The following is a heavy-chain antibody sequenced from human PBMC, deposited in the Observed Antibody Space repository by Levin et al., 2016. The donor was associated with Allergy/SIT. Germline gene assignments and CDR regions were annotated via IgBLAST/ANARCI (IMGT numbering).Heavy chain of an antibody. CDR2: MYNSGTT. D-gene: IGHD6-13*01. Sequence: SETLSLTCTVSGGSISSAGYYWSWIRQFPGKGLEWIGYMYNSGTTFYNPSLKSRVTISVDTSKNQFSLKLSSVTAADTAVYYCARAGRYSSSWYLVDYWGQGTLVTVSS. CDR3: ARAGRYSSSWYLVDY. CDR1: GGSISSAGYY. V-gene: IGHV4-31*03. J-gene: IGHJ4*02.